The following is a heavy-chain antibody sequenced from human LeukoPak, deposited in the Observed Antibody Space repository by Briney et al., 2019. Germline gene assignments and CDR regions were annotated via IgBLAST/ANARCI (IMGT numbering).Heavy chain of an antibody. J-gene: IGHJ3*02. D-gene: IGHD3-22*01. CDR2: INHSGST. Sequence: SETLSLTCAVYGGSFSGYYWSWIRQPPGKGLEWIGEINHSGSTNYNPSLKSRVTISVDTSKNQFSLKLSSVTAADTAVYYCARQDYYDSSGYGDAFDIWGQGTMVTVSS. V-gene: IGHV4-34*01. CDR3: ARQDYYDSSGYGDAFDI. CDR1: GGSFSGYY.